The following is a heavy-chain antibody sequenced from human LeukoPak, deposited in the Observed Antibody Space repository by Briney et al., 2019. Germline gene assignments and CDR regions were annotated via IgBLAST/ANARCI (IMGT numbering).Heavy chain of an antibody. D-gene: IGHD3-22*01. Sequence: SETPSLTCTVSGYSISSGYYWGWIRQPPGKGLEWIGSIYHSGSTYYNPSLKSRVTISVDTSKNQFSLKLSSVTAADTAVYYCARPHYDSSGYSASEAFDIWGQGTMVTVSS. CDR2: IYHSGST. V-gene: IGHV4-38-2*02. CDR3: ARPHYDSSGYSASEAFDI. J-gene: IGHJ3*02. CDR1: GYSISSGYY.